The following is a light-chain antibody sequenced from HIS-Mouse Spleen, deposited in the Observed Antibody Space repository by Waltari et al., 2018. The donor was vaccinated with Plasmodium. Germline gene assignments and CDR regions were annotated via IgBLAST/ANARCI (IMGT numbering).Light chain of an antibody. Sequence: GQSVTISCTGTSSDVGGYNYVSWYQQHPGKAPKLMIYEVSKRPSGVPDRFSGSKSGNTASLTVSGLQAEDEADYYCSSYAGSNNLVFGGGTKLTVL. CDR2: EVS. CDR3: SSYAGSNNLV. J-gene: IGLJ2*01. CDR1: SSDVGGYNY. V-gene: IGLV2-8*01.